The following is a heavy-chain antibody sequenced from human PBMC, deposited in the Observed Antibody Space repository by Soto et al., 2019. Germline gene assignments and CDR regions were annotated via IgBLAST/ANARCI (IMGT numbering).Heavy chain of an antibody. J-gene: IGHJ5*02. V-gene: IGHV1-69*13. CDR2: IIPIFGTA. CDR1: GVTFSSYA. CDR3: ERDSGRITLIAQRVGMWFDP. Sequence: SVKVSCKASGVTFSSYAIRWVRQAPLQVLEWMGGIIPIFGTAKYAQKFQGRVTITADESTSTAYMQLSSLRSEDTAVYYCERDSGRITLIAQRVGMWFDPWG. D-gene: IGHD3-22*01.